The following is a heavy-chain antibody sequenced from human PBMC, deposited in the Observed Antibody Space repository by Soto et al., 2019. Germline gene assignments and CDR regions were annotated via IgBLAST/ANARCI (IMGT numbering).Heavy chain of an antibody. CDR3: ARDACSATSCHTHENSNDMDV. CDR1: GYTFTNDA. CDR2: INAGNGNT. V-gene: IGHV1-3*01. D-gene: IGHD2-2*01. J-gene: IGHJ6*02. Sequence: GAAVKVSCNASGYTFTNDAMHWVRQAPGQRHKWMGWINAGNGNTKYSQKFQGRVTITRDTSASTAYMELSSMRSEDTAVYYCARDACSATSCHTHENSNDMDVWGQGTMVTVSS.